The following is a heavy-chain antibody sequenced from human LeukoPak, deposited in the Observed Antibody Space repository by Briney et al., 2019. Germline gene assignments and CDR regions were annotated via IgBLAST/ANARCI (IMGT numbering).Heavy chain of an antibody. CDR3: ARDYNWGWGP. CDR1: GFTFTNAW. CDR2: ISPDGSAK. J-gene: IGHJ5*02. Sequence: GGSLRLSCAASGFTFTNAWMNWVRQAPGKGLEWMANISPDGSAKFYVDSVKGRFTISRDNAKSSLYLQLNSLRAEDTAVYYCARDYNWGWGPWGQGTLVTVSS. V-gene: IGHV3-7*01. D-gene: IGHD1-1*01.